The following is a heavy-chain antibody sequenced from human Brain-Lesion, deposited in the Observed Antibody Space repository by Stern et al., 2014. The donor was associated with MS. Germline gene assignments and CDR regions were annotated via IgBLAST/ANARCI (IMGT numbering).Heavy chain of an antibody. D-gene: IGHD2-15*01. CDR2: IYYSGNT. V-gene: IGHV4-39*01. CDR1: GGSVSSTSYA. J-gene: IGHJ5*02. Sequence: QLVESGPGLVKPSETLSLTCTVAGGSVSSTSYAWAWIRQPPGKGLEWIGAIYYSGNTYYSPSLKSRLTLYLDTSKNQFSLQLGFVTAADTAVYYCAGEEDIRYCSGGSCTGNWFDPWGQGTLVTVSS. CDR3: AGEEDIRYCSGGSCTGNWFDP.